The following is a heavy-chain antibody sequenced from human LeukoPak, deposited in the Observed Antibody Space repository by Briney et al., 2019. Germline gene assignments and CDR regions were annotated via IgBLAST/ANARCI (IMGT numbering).Heavy chain of an antibody. CDR1: GFTFSSYS. Sequence: GGSLRLSCAASGFTFSSYSMNWVRQPPGKGVEWVSYISSESSFIYYADSLKGRFTISRDNAKNALFLQMNSLRAEDTAVYYCARNYDYWGQGTLVTVSS. CDR2: ISSESSFI. CDR3: ARNYDY. V-gene: IGHV3-21*01. D-gene: IGHD1-7*01. J-gene: IGHJ4*02.